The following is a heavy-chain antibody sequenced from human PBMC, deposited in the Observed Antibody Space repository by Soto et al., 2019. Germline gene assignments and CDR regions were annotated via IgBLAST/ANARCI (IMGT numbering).Heavy chain of an antibody. V-gene: IGHV1-18*01. CDR3: ARPRRTTMVLDV. CDR1: GYTFTSYG. D-gene: IGHD3-10*01. CDR2: ISAYNGNT. Sequence: ASVKVSCKASGYTFTSYGISWVRQAPGQGLEWMGWISAYNGNTNYAQKLQGRVTMTTDTSTSTAYMELRSLRSDDTAVFYCARPRRTTMVLDVWGQGTTVTVSS. J-gene: IGHJ6*02.